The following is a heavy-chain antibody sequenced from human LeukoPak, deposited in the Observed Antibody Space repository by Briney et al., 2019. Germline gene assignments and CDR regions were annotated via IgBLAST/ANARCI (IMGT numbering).Heavy chain of an antibody. J-gene: IGHJ6*02. V-gene: IGHV4-59*01. Sequence: SETLSLTCTVSGGSISGYYWSWMRQPPGKGVEWIGYMYYSGRTSYNRSLRGRVTISVETSKNQFSLKLSSVTAADTAVYYCARYGVYRGMDVWGQGTTVTVSS. CDR2: MYYSGRT. CDR1: GGSISGYY. D-gene: IGHD5-12*01. CDR3: ARYGVYRGMDV.